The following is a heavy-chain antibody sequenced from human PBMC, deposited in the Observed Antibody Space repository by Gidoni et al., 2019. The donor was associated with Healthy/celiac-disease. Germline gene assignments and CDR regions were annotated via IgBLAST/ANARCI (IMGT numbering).Heavy chain of an antibody. CDR1: GFTFSSYA. J-gene: IGHJ6*03. V-gene: IGHV3-23*01. D-gene: IGHD6-13*01. CDR3: AKFQQLVPYYYYYYMDV. Sequence: EVQLLESGDGLVQPGGSLRLSCAASGFTFSSYAMSWVRQAPGKGLEWVSAISGSGGSTYYADSVKGRFTISRDNSKNTLYLQMNSLRAEDTAVYYCAKFQQLVPYYYYYYMDVWGKGTTVTVSS. CDR2: ISGSGGST.